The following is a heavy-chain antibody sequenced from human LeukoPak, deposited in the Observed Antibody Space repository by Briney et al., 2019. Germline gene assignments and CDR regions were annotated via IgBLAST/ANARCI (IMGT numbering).Heavy chain of an antibody. Sequence: SETLSLTCAVYGGSFSGYYWSWIRQPPGKGLEWIGEINHSGSTNYNPSLKSRVTISVDTSKNQFSLKLSSVTAADTAVYYCVRGTHVIPHDYWGQGTLVTVSS. CDR2: INHSGST. CDR1: GGSFSGYY. J-gene: IGHJ4*02. V-gene: IGHV4-34*01. CDR3: VRGTHVIPHDY.